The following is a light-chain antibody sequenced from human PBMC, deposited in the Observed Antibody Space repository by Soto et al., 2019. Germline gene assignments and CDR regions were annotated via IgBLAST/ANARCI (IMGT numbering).Light chain of an antibody. V-gene: IGKV3-15*01. CDR1: QSVTSN. J-gene: IGKJ1*01. CDR2: GAS. Sequence: IVMTQSAATLSVSPGERATLSCRASQSVTSNLAWYQRKPGQAPRLLIYGASTRATGIPARFSGSGSGTEFTLTISSLQSEDFAVYYCQQYNNWPRTFGQGTKVDIK. CDR3: QQYNNWPRT.